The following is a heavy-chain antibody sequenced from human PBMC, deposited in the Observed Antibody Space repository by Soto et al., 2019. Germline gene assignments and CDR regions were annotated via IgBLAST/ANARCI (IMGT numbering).Heavy chain of an antibody. CDR1: GGSISSGGYY. D-gene: IGHD2-15*01. V-gene: IGHV4-31*03. Sequence: SETLSLTCTVSGGSISSGGYYWSWIRQHPGKGLEWIGYIDYSGSTYYNPSLKSRVTISVDTSNNQFALKLGSVTAAATAVYYCARDGDGGYCSGGSCYGWYYFDYWGQGTLVTVSS. CDR2: IDYSGST. J-gene: IGHJ4*02. CDR3: ARDGDGGYCSGGSCYGWYYFDY.